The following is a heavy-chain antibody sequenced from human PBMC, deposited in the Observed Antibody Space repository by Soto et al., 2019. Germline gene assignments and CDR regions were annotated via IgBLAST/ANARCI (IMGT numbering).Heavy chain of an antibody. CDR3: AKTPNWNHAYYLDY. CDR2: ISGSGGST. Sequence: QAPGKGLEWVSAISGSGGSTYYADSVKGRFTISRDNSKNTLYLQMNSLRAEDTAVYYCAKTPNWNHAYYLDYSGQGTLVTVSS. D-gene: IGHD1-1*01. J-gene: IGHJ4*02. V-gene: IGHV3-23*01.